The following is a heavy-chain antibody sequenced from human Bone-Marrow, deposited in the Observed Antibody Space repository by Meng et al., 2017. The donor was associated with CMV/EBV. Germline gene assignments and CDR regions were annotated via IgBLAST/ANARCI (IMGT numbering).Heavy chain of an antibody. Sequence: ASAKVSCKASGYTFTSYGISWVRQAPGQGLEWMGWISAYNGNTNYAQKLQGRVTMTTYTSTRTAYMELRSLRPDDTAVYYCARSAGKCSTPNCSLHWGQGTLVTVSS. CDR1: GYTFTSYG. J-gene: IGHJ4*02. CDR3: ARSAGKCSTPNCSLH. D-gene: IGHD2-2*01. CDR2: ISAYNGNT. V-gene: IGHV1-18*01.